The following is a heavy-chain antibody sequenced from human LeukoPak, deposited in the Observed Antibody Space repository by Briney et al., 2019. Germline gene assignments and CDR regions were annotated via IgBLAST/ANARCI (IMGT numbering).Heavy chain of an antibody. CDR2: ISGGSSTI. CDR1: GFTLRSYS. CDR3: ARVGSNQWLDY. Sequence: GGSLRLSCAASGFTLRSYSMNWVRQAPGKGLEWVSYISGGSSTIYNADSVKGRFTISRDNAKNLLYLLMDTLRAEDTAVYYCARVGSNQWLDYWGQGTLVTVSS. D-gene: IGHD6-19*01. J-gene: IGHJ4*02. V-gene: IGHV3-48*01.